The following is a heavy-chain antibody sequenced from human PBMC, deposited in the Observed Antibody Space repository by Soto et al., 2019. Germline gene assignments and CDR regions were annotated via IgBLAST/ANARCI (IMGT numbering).Heavy chain of an antibody. Sequence: QLQLQESGSRLVKPSQTLSLTCAVSGGSISSGGYSWSWIRQPPGKGLEWIGYIYHSGSTYYNPSLKSRVTISVDRSKNQFSLKLSSVTAADTAVYYCARSSGWYGEFDYWGQGTQVTVSS. J-gene: IGHJ4*02. V-gene: IGHV4-30-2*01. CDR1: GGSISSGGYS. CDR2: IYHSGST. CDR3: ARSSGWYGEFDY. D-gene: IGHD6-19*01.